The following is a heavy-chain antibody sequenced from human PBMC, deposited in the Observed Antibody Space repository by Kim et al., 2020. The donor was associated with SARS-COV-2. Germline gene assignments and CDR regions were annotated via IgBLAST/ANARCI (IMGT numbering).Heavy chain of an antibody. Sequence: SETLSLTCTVSGGSISSYYWSWIRQPPGKGLEWIGYIYYSGSTNYNPSLKSRVTISVDTSKNQFSLKLSSVTAADTAVSDCASALGWNDDEGGWGLDYWG. CDR1: GGSISSYY. J-gene: IGHJ4*01. CDR3: ASALGWNDDEGGWGLDY. D-gene: IGHD1-1*01. V-gene: IGHV4-59*01. CDR2: IYYSGST.